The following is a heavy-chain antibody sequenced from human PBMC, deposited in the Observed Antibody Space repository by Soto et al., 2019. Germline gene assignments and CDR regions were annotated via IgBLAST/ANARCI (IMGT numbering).Heavy chain of an antibody. CDR1: GGTFSSYA. Sequence: QVQLVQSGAEVKKPGSSVKVSCKASGGTFSSYAISWVRQAPGQGLEWMGGIIPIFGTANYAQKFQGRVTITADESTSTAYMELSSLRSEDTAVYYCAAGGFYDSSGYYWYNWFDPWGQGPWSPSPQ. V-gene: IGHV1-69*01. CDR3: AAGGFYDSSGYYWYNWFDP. D-gene: IGHD3-22*01. J-gene: IGHJ5*02. CDR2: IIPIFGTA.